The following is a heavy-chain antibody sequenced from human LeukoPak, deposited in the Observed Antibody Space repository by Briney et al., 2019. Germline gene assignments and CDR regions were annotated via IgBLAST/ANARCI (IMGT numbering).Heavy chain of an antibody. V-gene: IGHV1-69*05. CDR1: GGTFSNYA. CDR2: IIPIFGTT. CDR3: ARDRATTVTKSFVFDI. Sequence: SVKVSCKASGGTFSNYALSWVRQAPGQGLEWMGGIIPIFGTTNYAQKFQGRVTITTDESTGTAYMELISLRSEDTAIYYCARDRATTVTKSFVFDIWGQGTMVTVSS. D-gene: IGHD4-17*01. J-gene: IGHJ3*02.